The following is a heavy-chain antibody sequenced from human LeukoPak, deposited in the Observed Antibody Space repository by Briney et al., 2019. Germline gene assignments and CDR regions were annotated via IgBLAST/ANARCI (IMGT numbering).Heavy chain of an antibody. J-gene: IGHJ5*02. Sequence: PGGLRLSCAASGFTVSSNYMSWVRQAPGKGLEWVSVIYSGGSTYYADSVKGRFTISRDNSKNTLYLQMNSLRAEDTAVYYCARVGSWDNWFDAWGQGTLVTVSS. V-gene: IGHV3-66*01. D-gene: IGHD6-13*01. CDR1: GFTVSSNY. CDR3: ARVGSWDNWFDA. CDR2: IYSGGST.